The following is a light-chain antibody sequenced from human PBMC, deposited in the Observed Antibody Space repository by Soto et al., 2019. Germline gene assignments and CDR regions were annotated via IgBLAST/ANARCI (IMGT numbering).Light chain of an antibody. V-gene: IGKV1-5*01. J-gene: IGKJ1*01. CDR1: QRIGTW. Sequence: DIQMTQSPSTRSASVVDGVTITCRARQRIGTWLAWYQQKPGKAPKVLIYEFSTLKSGVQSRCSGSASGTEFTLSISRLQPDDFATYYCQQYKSYWTFGQGTQVESK. CDR3: QQYKSYWT. CDR2: EFS.